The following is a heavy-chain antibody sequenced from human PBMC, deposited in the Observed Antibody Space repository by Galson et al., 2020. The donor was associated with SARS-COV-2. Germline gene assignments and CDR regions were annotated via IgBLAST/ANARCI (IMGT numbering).Heavy chain of an antibody. V-gene: IGHV3-23*01. D-gene: IGHD6-6*01. CDR2: ISSSGGST. CDR3: AKAFASSSWYYFDY. J-gene: IGHJ4*02. Sequence: GGSLRLSCAASGFTFSSYAMNWVRQAPGKGLEWVSSISSSGGSTYYAGSVKGRFTISRDNSKNTLSLQVDSLRAEDTALYYCAKAFASSSWYYFDYWGQGTLVTVSS. CDR1: GFTFSSYA.